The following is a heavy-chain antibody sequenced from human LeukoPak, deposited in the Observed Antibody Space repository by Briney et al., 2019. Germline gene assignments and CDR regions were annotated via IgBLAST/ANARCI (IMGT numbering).Heavy chain of an antibody. CDR3: ASGGMGARKFYSDPFHY. CDR1: GFSVSANY. D-gene: IGHD2-15*01. CDR2: LYSGGST. Sequence: SGGSLRLSCAASGFSVSANYMSWVRQAPEKGLEWVSLLYSGGSTYYAHSVKGRFTICRDDSKNTLYLHTHSLRAEDTAVYYCASGGMGARKFYSDPFHYWGQGTLVTVSS. J-gene: IGHJ4*02. V-gene: IGHV3-53*01.